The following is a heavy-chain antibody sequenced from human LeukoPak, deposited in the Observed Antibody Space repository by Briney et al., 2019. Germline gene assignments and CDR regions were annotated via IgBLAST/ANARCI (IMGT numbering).Heavy chain of an antibody. CDR1: GGSISSYY. J-gene: IGHJ4*02. D-gene: IGHD5-24*01. CDR3: ARGGWLQRARSTDY. V-gene: IGHV4-34*01. CDR2: INHSGST. Sequence: PSETLSLTCTVSGGSISSYYWSWIRQPPGKGLEWIGEINHSGSTNYNPSLKSRVTISVDTSKNQFSLKLSSVTAAGTAVYYCARGGWLQRARSTDYWGQGTLVTVSS.